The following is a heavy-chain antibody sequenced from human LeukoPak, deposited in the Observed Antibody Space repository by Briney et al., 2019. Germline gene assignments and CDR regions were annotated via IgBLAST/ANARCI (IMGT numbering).Heavy chain of an antibody. CDR2: IYADGST. D-gene: IGHD6-19*01. Sequence: GESLRLSCAASGFTVRSTYMSWVRQAPGKGLEWVSVIYADGSTYYADSVKGRFTISRDNSKNTMSFQMNSLRAEDTAVYYCARGYSSGWYYFDYWGQGTLVTVSS. V-gene: IGHV3-53*01. CDR1: GFTVRSTY. J-gene: IGHJ4*02. CDR3: ARGYSSGWYYFDY.